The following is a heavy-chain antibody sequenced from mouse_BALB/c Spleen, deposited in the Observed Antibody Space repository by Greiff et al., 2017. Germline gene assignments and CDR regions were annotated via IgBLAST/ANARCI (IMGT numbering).Heavy chain of an antibody. CDR2: IRNKANGYTT. CDR1: GFTFTDYY. CDR3: ARERSSPSYAMDY. Sequence: EVQRVESGGGLVQPGGSLRLSCATSGFTFTDYYMSWVRQPPGKALEWLGFIRNKANGYTTEYSASVKGLFTISRDNSHSILYLQMNTLRAEDSATYYCARERSSPSYAMDYWGQGTSVTVSS. J-gene: IGHJ4*01. D-gene: IGHD1-1*01. V-gene: IGHV7-3*02.